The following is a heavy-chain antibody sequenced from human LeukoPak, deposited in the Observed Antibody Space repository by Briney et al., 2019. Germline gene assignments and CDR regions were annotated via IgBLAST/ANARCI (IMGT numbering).Heavy chain of an antibody. Sequence: GGSLRLSCAASGFTFSSYGMHWVRQAPGKGLEGVAVISYDGSNKYYADSVKGRFTISRDNSKNTLYLQMNSLRAEDTAVYYCARDAVYSSSWQYYWGQGTLVTVSS. CDR1: GFTFSSYG. J-gene: IGHJ4*02. CDR3: ARDAVYSSSWQYY. D-gene: IGHD6-13*01. V-gene: IGHV3-30*03. CDR2: ISYDGSNK.